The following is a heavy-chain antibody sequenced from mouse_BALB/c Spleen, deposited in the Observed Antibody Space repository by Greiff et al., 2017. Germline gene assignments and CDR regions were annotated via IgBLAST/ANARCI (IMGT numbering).Heavy chain of an antibody. D-gene: IGHD3-2*01. J-gene: IGHJ2*01. V-gene: IGHV5-6-4*01. Sequence: EVMLVESGGGLVKPGGSLKLSCAASGFTFSSYTMSWVRQTPEKRLEWVATISSGGSYTYYPDSVKGRFTISRDNAKNTLYLQMSSLKSEDTAMYYCTRDHATARATFDYWGQGTTLTVSS. CDR1: GFTFSSYT. CDR2: ISSGGSYT. CDR3: TRDHATARATFDY.